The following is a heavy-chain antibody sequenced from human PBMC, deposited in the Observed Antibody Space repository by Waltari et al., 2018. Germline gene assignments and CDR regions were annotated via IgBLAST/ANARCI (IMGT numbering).Heavy chain of an antibody. CDR1: GYTFTGYY. J-gene: IGHJ4*02. CDR3: ARDIAGFDY. V-gene: IGHV1-2*06. D-gene: IGHD6-13*01. Sequence: QVQLVQSGAEVKKPGASVKVSCKASGYTFTGYYMHWVRQAPGQGLEWMGRINPNSGGKNYAQKCQGRVTRTRDTSISTAYMERSRLRSDDTAVYYCARDIAGFDYWGQGTLVTVSS. CDR2: INPNSGGK.